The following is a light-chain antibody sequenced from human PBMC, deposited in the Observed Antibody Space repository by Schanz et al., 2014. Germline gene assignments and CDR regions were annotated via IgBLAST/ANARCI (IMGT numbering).Light chain of an antibody. J-gene: IGKJ3*01. CDR2: AAS. CDR1: QGISTW. CDR3: QQANSFPFT. V-gene: IGKV1-12*01. Sequence: IRMTQSPSSLSASTGDRVTITCRASQGISTWLAWYQQQPGRAPKLLIYAASTLNSGVPSRFSGSGSGTDFTLTISSLHPDDFATYFCQQANSFPFTFGPGTKVILK.